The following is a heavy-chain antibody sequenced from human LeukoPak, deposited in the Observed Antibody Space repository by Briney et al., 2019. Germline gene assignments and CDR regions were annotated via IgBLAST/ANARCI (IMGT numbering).Heavy chain of an antibody. CDR2: ISIDGSEK. V-gene: IGHV3-30*03. Sequence: GRSLRLSCAASGFTFRNYGMHWVRQAPGKGLEWVAVISIDGSEKYYADSVKGRFTISRDNAKNSLYLRMNSLRAEDTAVYYCARDQEYCSGGSCYSYYGMDVWGQGTTVTVSS. D-gene: IGHD2-15*01. CDR3: ARDQEYCSGGSCYSYYGMDV. J-gene: IGHJ6*02. CDR1: GFTFRNYG.